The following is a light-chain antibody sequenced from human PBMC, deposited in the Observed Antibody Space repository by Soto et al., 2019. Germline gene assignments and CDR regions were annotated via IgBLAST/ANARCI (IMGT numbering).Light chain of an antibody. Sequence: IVLTQSPVTLSLSPGETPTLSCRASQTFRKLLAWYQQKPGQPPRLLMYDGYYRSTDTPPRFSGSGSGTDFTLTISSLEPEDSEVYYCQQRNMWPITFGQGTRLEIK. V-gene: IGKV3-11*01. CDR2: DGY. CDR1: QTFRKL. J-gene: IGKJ5*01. CDR3: QQRNMWPIT.